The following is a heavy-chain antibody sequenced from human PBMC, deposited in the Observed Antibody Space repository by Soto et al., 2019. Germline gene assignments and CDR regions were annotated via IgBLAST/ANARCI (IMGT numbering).Heavy chain of an antibody. J-gene: IGHJ6*02. CDR2: ITSGGTVF. CDR3: ARGRYALGV. CDR1: GFNVGDYE. V-gene: IGHV3-48*03. D-gene: IGHD3-9*01. Sequence: XGSLRLSCAASGFNVGDYEMNWVRQAPGKGLEWISMITSGGTVFYYADSVRGRFAISRDDTEKSLHLQMNSLRVEDTAMYYCARGRYALGVWGQGTTVTVSS.